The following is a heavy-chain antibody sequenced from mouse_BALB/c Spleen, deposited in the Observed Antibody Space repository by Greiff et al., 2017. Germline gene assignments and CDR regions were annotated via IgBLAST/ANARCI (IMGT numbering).Heavy chain of an antibody. V-gene: IGHV2-6-4*01. Sequence: VKLVESGPGLVAPSQSLSITCTVSGFSLSRYSVHWVRQPPGKGLEWLGMIWGGGSTDYNSALKSRLSISKDNSKSQVFLKMNSLQTDDTAMYYCARNFGITTAWFAYWGQGTLVTVSA. CDR2: IWGGGST. CDR1: GFSLSRYS. CDR3: ARNFGITTAWFAY. J-gene: IGHJ3*01. D-gene: IGHD1-2*01.